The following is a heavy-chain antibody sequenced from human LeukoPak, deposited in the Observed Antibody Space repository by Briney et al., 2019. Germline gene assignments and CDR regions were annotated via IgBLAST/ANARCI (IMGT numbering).Heavy chain of an antibody. CDR1: GYTFTRYD. V-gene: IGHV1-18*01. CDR3: ARVGNPSPYDILTGSILRLVNWFDP. D-gene: IGHD3-9*01. Sequence: GASVKVSCKASGYTFTRYDISWVRQAPGQGLEWVGWISPYNDNTNYAQKLQGRVTMTTDTFTSTAYMELRSLRSDDTAVYYCARVGNPSPYDILTGSILRLVNWFDPWGQGTLVTVSS. J-gene: IGHJ5*02. CDR2: ISPYNDNT.